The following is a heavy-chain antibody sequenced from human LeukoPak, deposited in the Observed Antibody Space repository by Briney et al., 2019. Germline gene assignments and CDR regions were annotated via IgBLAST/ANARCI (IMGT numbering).Heavy chain of an antibody. CDR3: ASRDSSVGGFDY. CDR2: IYTDGSR. CDR1: GGSIGSRAYY. J-gene: IGHJ4*02. V-gene: IGHV4-61*02. D-gene: IGHD6-25*01. Sequence: SETLSLTCTVSGGSIGSRAYYWSWIRQPAGKGLEYIGRIYTDGSRNHNPSLKSRVTISVDTSKNQFSLKLSSVTAADTAVYYCASRDSSVGGFDYWGQGALVTVSS.